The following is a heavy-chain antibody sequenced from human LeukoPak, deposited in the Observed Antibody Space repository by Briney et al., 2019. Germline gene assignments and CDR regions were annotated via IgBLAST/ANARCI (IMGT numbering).Heavy chain of an antibody. CDR3: ARDDRYGFDY. V-gene: IGHV3-48*01. CDR1: GFPFSSYS. CDR2: IGSSGNTK. Sequence: PGGPLRLSCAASGFPFSSYSMNWVRQAPGKGREWISYIGSSGNTKYYADSVKGRFTISRDNAKNSLYLQMNSLRAEDMAVYYCARDDRYGFDYWGQGTLVTVSS. D-gene: IGHD5-18*01. J-gene: IGHJ4*02.